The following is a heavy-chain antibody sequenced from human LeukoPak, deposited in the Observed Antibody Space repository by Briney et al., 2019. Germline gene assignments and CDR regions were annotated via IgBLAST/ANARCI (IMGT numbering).Heavy chain of an antibody. V-gene: IGHV4-30-2*01. CDR1: GGSISSGGYY. D-gene: IGHD5-24*01. CDR2: IYHSGST. J-gene: IGHJ4*02. CDR3: ARVTPGLRDGYCFDY. Sequence: PSETLSLTCTVSGGSISSGGYYWSWIRQPPGKGLEWIGYIYHSGSTYYNPSLKSRVTISVDRSKNQFSLKLSSVTAADTAVYYCARVTPGLRDGYCFDYWGQGTLVTVSS.